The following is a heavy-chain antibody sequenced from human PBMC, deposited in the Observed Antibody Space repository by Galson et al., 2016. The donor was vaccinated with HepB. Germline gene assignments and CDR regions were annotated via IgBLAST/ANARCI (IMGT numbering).Heavy chain of an antibody. Sequence: LRLSCAASGFTFHNYAMDWVRQAPGGGLEWVAAIGGNGSPTYYADPVRGRFSISRDNSKNTLYLQMNSLRAEDTALYYCARGGGHGFFDYWGQGTQVTVSS. J-gene: IGHJ4*02. V-gene: IGHV3-23*01. CDR3: ARGGGHGFFDY. D-gene: IGHD3-10*01. CDR1: GFTFHNYA. CDR2: IGGNGSPT.